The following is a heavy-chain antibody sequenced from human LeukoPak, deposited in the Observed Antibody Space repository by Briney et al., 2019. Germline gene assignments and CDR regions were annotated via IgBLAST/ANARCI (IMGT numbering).Heavy chain of an antibody. Sequence: PSETLSLTCTVSGGSISSSSYYWGWVRQPPGKGLEWIGSIYYSGSTYYNPSLKSRVTISVDTSKNQFSLKLSSVTAADTAVYYCERQEPPGGQYYYHGVEVWGRGTTVTVSS. CDR2: IYYSGST. V-gene: IGHV4-39*01. J-gene: IGHJ6*01. D-gene: IGHD1-26*01. CDR1: GGSISSSSYY. CDR3: ERQEPPGGQYYYHGVEV.